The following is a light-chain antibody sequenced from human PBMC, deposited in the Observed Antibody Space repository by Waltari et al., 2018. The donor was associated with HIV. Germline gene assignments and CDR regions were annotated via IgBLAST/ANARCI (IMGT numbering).Light chain of an antibody. J-gene: IGLJ3*02. Sequence: QSVLTQPPSVSEAPGQRVTISCSGSSSHLGTNAVNWYQQLPGKAPKLLIYYDDLLPSGVSDRFSGSKSGTSVSLAISGLQSEDEADYYCSTWDDSLNGWVFGGGTKLTVL. CDR3: STWDDSLNGWV. CDR1: SSHLGTNA. CDR2: YDD. V-gene: IGLV1-36*01.